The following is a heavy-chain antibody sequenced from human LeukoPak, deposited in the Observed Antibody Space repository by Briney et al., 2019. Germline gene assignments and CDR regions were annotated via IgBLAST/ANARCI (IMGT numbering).Heavy chain of an antibody. CDR2: ISGSGDT. CDR1: GFTFSNYA. V-gene: IGHV3-23*01. Sequence: GGSLRLSCAASGFTFSNYAMSWVRQAPGKGLEWVSTISGSGDTYYADSVKGRFTISRDDSKSTLSLQMNSLRAEDTALYYCAKKYYYGSGTYIFYFDYWGQGTPVTVSS. J-gene: IGHJ4*02. D-gene: IGHD3-10*01. CDR3: AKKYYYGSGTYIFYFDY.